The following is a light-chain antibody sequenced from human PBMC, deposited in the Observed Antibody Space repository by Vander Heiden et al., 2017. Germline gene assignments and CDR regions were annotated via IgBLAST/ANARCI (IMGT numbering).Light chain of an antibody. V-gene: IGLV1-44*01. J-gene: IGLJ1*01. Sequence: QSVLPHPPSASGPPRPSVTTSSSSSSSNIGCNTVTWYQQLPGTAPKLLIYTNNQRPSGVPDRFSGSKSGTSASLAISGLQSEDEADYYCAAWDDSLNVHYVFGTGTKVTVL. CDR1: SSNIGCNT. CDR2: TNN. CDR3: AAWDDSLNVHYV.